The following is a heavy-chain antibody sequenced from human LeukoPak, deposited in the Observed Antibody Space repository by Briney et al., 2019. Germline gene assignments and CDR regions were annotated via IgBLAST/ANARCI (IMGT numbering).Heavy chain of an antibody. CDR2: IYYSGST. J-gene: IGHJ4*02. D-gene: IGHD3-3*01. CDR1: GGSISSGGYY. V-gene: IGHV4-31*03. Sequence: PSETLSLTCTVSGGSISSGGYYWSWIRQHPGKGLEWIGYIYYSGSTYYNPSLKSRVTISVDTSKNQFSLKLSSVTAADTAVYYCARGTYYDFWSGYYTFDYWGQGTLVTVSS. CDR3: ARGTYYDFWSGYYTFDY.